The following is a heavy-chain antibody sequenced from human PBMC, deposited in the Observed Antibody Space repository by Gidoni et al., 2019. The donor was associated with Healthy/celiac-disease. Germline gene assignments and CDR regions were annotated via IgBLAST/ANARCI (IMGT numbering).Heavy chain of an antibody. CDR2: ISYDGSNK. J-gene: IGHJ4*02. V-gene: IGHV3-30*18. CDR3: ANDRIDSSGWYEGVY. D-gene: IGHD6-19*01. CDR1: GCTVSSDG. Sequence: QVQLVEAGGGVVQRGRSRRLTCAASGCTVSSDGMHWVRLAPGKGLAWVAVISYDGSNKYYADSVKGRFTISSDNSKNTLYLQMSSLRAEDTAVYYCANDRIDSSGWYEGVYWGQGTLVTVSS.